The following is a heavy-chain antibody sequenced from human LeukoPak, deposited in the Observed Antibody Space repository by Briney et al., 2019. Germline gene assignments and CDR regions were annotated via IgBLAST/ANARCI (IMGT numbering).Heavy chain of an antibody. J-gene: IGHJ4*02. D-gene: IGHD1-26*01. CDR3: ARGGIVGAKLPFDY. Sequence: PGRSLRLSCSASGFTFSSFAMHWVRQAPGKGLEYVAAISRNGGSTYYADSVKGRFTISRDNSKNTLYLQMNSLRAGDTAVYYCARGGIVGAKLPFDYWGQGTLVTVSS. CDR1: GFTFSSFA. CDR2: ISRNGGST. V-gene: IGHV3-64*04.